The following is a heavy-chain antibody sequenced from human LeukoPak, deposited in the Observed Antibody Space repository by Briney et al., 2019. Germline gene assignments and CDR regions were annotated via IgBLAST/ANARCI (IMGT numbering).Heavy chain of an antibody. V-gene: IGHV1-18*01. Sequence: ASVKVSFKASGYSFINNGINWVRQAPGQGLEWMGWISPYNGNTNFAQKLQGRVTLTTDTSTSTAYLELRSLRSDDTAVYYCARGETRNDYWGQGTLVTVSS. CDR3: ARGETRNDY. D-gene: IGHD3-16*01. CDR1: GYSFINNG. CDR2: ISPYNGNT. J-gene: IGHJ4*02.